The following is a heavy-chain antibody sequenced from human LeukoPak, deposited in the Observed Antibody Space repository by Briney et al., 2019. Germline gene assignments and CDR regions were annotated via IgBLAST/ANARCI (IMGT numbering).Heavy chain of an antibody. CDR1: GFTFSSYD. CDR3: ARHPGYYYYYMDV. J-gene: IGHJ6*03. V-gene: IGHV3-48*03. CDR2: ISTSGSTT. Sequence: PGGSLRLSCAASGFTFSSYDMNWVRQAPGKGLEWVSYISTSGSTTYYADSVKGRFTISRDNAKNSLFLQMNSLRAEDTAVYYCARHPGYYYYYMDVWGKGTTVTVSS. D-gene: IGHD3-10*01.